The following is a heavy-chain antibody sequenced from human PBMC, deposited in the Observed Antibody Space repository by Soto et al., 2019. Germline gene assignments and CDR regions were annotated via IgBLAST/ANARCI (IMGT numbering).Heavy chain of an antibody. J-gene: IGHJ6*03. V-gene: IGHV4-39*01. CDR3: ARRARYYYMDV. Sequence: SETLSLTCTVSGGSISSSSDYWGWIRQPPGKGLEWIGSIYYSGSTYYNPSLKSRVTISVDTSKNQFSLKLSSVTAADTAVYYCARRARYYYMDVWGKGTTVTVSS. CDR2: IYYSGST. CDR1: GGSISSSSDY. D-gene: IGHD5-12*01.